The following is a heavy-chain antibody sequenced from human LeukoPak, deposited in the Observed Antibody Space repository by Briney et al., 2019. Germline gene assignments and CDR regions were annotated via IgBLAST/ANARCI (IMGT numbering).Heavy chain of an antibody. J-gene: IGHJ4*02. V-gene: IGHV3-7*04. Sequence: LLGGSLRLSCAASGFTFSSYAMSWVRQAPGKGLEWVANIKQDGSKKSYVDSVKGRFTISRDNAKNSLYLQMNSLRAEDTAIYYCTRVGYIDEGIDYWGQGTLVTVSS. D-gene: IGHD5-24*01. CDR1: GFTFSSYA. CDR3: TRVGYIDEGIDY. CDR2: IKQDGSKK.